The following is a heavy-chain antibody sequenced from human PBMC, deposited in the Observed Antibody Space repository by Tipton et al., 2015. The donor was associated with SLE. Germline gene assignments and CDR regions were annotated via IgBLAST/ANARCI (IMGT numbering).Heavy chain of an antibody. CDR2: ISYDGSNK. CDR1: GFTFSSYA. J-gene: IGHJ4*02. Sequence: SLRLSCAASGFTFSSYAMHWVRQAPGKGLEWVAVISYDGSNKYYADSVKGRFTISRDNSKNTLYLQMNSLRAEDTAGYYCARGPGTTEDYFDYWGQGTLVTVSS. V-gene: IGHV3-30*04. D-gene: IGHD1-1*01. CDR3: ARGPGTTEDYFDY.